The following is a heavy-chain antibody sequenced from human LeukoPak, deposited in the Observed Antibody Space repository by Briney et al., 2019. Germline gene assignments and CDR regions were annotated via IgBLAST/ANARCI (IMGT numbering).Heavy chain of an antibody. CDR1: GRSISSSSYY. CDR3: ASDYDDYSFDY. Sequence: PSETLSLTCTVSGRSISSSSYYWGWIRQPPGKGLEWIGNIYHSGNTYYSPSLKSRVTISVDTSKNQFSLSLSSVTAADTAVYYCASDYDDYSFDYWGQGTLVTVSS. J-gene: IGHJ4*02. V-gene: IGHV4-39*01. CDR2: IYHSGNT. D-gene: IGHD4-17*01.